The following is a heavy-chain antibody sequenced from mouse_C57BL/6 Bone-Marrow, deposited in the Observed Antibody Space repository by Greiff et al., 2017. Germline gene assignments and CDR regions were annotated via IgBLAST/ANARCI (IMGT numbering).Heavy chain of an antibody. D-gene: IGHD2-2*01. CDR2: IRLKSDNYAT. CDR3: TGGYGYDWFDY. Sequence: EVQLVESGGGLVQPGGSMKLSCVASGFTFSNYWMNWVRQSPETGLEWVAQIRLKSDNYATHYAESVKGRFTISRDDSKSSVYLQMNNLRAEDTGIYYCTGGYGYDWFDYWGQGTTLTVSS. CDR1: GFTFSNYW. V-gene: IGHV6-3*01. J-gene: IGHJ2*01.